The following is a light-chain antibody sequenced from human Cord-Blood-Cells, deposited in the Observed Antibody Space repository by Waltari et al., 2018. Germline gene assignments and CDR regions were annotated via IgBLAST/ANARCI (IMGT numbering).Light chain of an antibody. V-gene: IGKV1-5*01. CDR3: QQYNSYSWT. Sequence: DIQMTHSPSTLSASVGDTVTITCRARQCISSWLAWYQQKPGKAPKILIYEASSLESGVPSRFSGSGSGTEFTLTISSLQPDDFATHYCQQYNSYSWTFGQGTKVEIK. J-gene: IGKJ1*01. CDR1: QCISSW. CDR2: EAS.